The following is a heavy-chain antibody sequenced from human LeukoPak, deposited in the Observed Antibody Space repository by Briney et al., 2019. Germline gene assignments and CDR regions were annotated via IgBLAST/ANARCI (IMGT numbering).Heavy chain of an antibody. V-gene: IGHV1-8*01. CDR1: GYTFTSYD. J-gene: IGHJ4*02. CDR3: ARGRDALTGYYQINFDY. Sequence: GASVKVSCKASGYTFTSYDINWVRQATGQGLEWMGWMNPNSGNTGYAQKFQGRVTMTRNTSISTAYMELSSLRSEDTAVYYCARGRDALTGYYQINFDYWGQGTLVTVSS. CDR2: MNPNSGNT. D-gene: IGHD3-9*01.